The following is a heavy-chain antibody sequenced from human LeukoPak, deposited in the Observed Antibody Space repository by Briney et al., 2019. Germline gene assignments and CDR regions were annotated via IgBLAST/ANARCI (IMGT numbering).Heavy chain of an antibody. J-gene: IGHJ5*02. CDR2: INPNSGGT. Sequence: GASVKVSCKASGYTFTGYYMHWVRQAPGQGLEWMGWINPNSGGTNYAQKFQGRVTMTRDTSISTAYMELSRLRSDDTAVYYCAREMLRVDNWFDPWGQGTLVTVSS. CDR3: AREMLRVDNWFDP. CDR1: GYTFTGYY. D-gene: IGHD3-3*01. V-gene: IGHV1-2*02.